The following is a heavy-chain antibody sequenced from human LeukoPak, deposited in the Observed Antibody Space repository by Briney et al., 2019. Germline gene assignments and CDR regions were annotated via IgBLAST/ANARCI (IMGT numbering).Heavy chain of an antibody. J-gene: IGHJ4*02. D-gene: IGHD3-3*01. Sequence: GGSLRLSCAASGFTFSSYAMHWVRQAPGKGLEWVAVISYDGSNKYYADSVKGRFTIYRDNSKNTLYLQMNSLRAEDTAVYYCARGSTIFGVVHFDYWGQGTLVTVSS. V-gene: IGHV3-30*04. CDR3: ARGSTIFGVVHFDY. CDR1: GFTFSSYA. CDR2: ISYDGSNK.